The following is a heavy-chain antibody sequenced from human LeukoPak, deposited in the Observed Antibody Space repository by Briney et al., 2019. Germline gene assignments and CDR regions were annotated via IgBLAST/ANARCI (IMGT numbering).Heavy chain of an antibody. Sequence: GGSLRLSCAASGFIFDDYAMHWVRQAPGKGLEWVSGISWNSGSIGYADSVKGRFTISRVFSKNVVYLQMNSLRAEDTAVYYCAREGEQWLQHDAFDIWGQGTMVTVSS. J-gene: IGHJ3*02. CDR2: ISWNSGSI. CDR3: AREGEQWLQHDAFDI. V-gene: IGHV3-9*01. CDR1: GFIFDDYA. D-gene: IGHD6-19*01.